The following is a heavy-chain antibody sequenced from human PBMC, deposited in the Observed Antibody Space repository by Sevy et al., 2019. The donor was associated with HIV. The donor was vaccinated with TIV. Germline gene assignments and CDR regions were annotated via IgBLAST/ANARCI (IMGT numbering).Heavy chain of an antibody. CDR1: GFTFSSYA. V-gene: IGHV3-30-3*01. CDR2: ISYDGSNK. J-gene: IGHJ4*02. CDR3: ARVAYYYDSRGYFLD. Sequence: GGSLRLSCAASGFTFSSYAMNWVRQAPGKGLEWVAVISYDGSNKYYADSVKGRFTISRDNSKNTLYLQMNSLRAEDTAVYYCARVAYYYDSRGYFLDWGQGTLVTVSS. D-gene: IGHD3-22*01.